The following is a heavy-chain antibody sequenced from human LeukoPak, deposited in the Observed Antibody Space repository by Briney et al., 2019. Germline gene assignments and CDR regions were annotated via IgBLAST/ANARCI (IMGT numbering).Heavy chain of an antibody. J-gene: IGHJ6*03. Sequence: GGSLRLSCAASGFTFSSYGMHWVRQAPGKGLEWVAFIRYDGSNKYYADSVKGRFTISRDNSKNTLYLQMNSLRAEDTAVYFCAKGSKAVLFTRDHYMDVWGKGTTVTISS. CDR3: AKGSKAVLFTRDHYMDV. V-gene: IGHV3-30*02. CDR1: GFTFSSYG. CDR2: IRYDGSNK. D-gene: IGHD6-19*01.